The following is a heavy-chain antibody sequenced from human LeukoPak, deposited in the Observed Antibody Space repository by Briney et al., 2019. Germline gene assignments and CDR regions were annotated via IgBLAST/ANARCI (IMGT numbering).Heavy chain of an antibody. J-gene: IGHJ4*02. D-gene: IGHD3-22*01. CDR3: ARGYGSGYYSPFYFDY. V-gene: IGHV1-8*01. CDR2: MNPNSGNT. Sequence: VASVKVSCKASGYTFTSYDINWVRQAPGQGLEWMGWMNPNSGNTGYAQKFQGRVTMTRDTSISTAYMELSRLRSDDTAVYYCARGYGSGYYSPFYFDYWGQGTLVTVSS. CDR1: GYTFTSYD.